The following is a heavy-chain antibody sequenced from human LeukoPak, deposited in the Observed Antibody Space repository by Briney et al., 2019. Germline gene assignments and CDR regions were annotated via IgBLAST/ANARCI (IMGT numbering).Heavy chain of an antibody. D-gene: IGHD2-15*01. Sequence: SETLSLTCAVYGGSFSGYYWSWIRQPPVKGLEWIGEINHSGSANYNPSLKSRVTISVDTSKNQFSLKLSSVTAADTAVYYCARGRGVGEGRSNWFDPWGQGTLVTVSS. CDR3: ARGRGVGEGRSNWFDP. CDR2: INHSGSA. CDR1: GGSFSGYY. J-gene: IGHJ5*02. V-gene: IGHV4-34*01.